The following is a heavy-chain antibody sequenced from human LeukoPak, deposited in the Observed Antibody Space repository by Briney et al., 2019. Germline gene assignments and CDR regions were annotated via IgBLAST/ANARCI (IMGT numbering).Heavy chain of an antibody. CDR2: ILSSGTT. J-gene: IGHJ4*02. CDR1: DFSVNTNY. V-gene: IGHV3-53*01. Sequence: PGGSLRLSRAASDFSVNTNYMNWVRQAPGKGLEWVSVILSSGTTYYADSVKGRFTISRDNSKNTLYLQMKSLTVEDTAVYYCVRSGYSSGWYRNWGQGTLVIVSS. CDR3: VRSGYSSGWYRN. D-gene: IGHD6-19*01.